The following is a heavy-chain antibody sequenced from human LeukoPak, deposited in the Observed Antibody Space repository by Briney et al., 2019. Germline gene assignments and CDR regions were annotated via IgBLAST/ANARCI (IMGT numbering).Heavy chain of an antibody. CDR3: AELGITMIGGV. CDR2: IRSSDNTI. J-gene: IGHJ6*04. D-gene: IGHD3-10*02. Sequence: GGSLRLSCAASGFTLTSYSVNWVRQAPGKGLEWVSYIRSSDNTISYADSVKGRFTISRDNAQNSLYLQMNSLRAEDTAVYYCAELGITMIGGVWGKGTTVTISS. V-gene: IGHV3-48*01. CDR1: GFTLTSYS.